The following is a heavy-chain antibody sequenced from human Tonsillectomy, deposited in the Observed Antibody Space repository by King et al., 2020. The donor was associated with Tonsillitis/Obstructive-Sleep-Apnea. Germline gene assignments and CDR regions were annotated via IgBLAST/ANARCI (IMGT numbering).Heavy chain of an antibody. V-gene: IGHV4-31*03. CDR1: GGSISSGGYY. J-gene: IGHJ4*02. CDR3: ARDRCSGGSCYPDY. Sequence: VQLQESGPGLVKPSQTLSLTCTVSGGSISSGGYYWSWIRQHPGKGLEWIGYIYYSGSTYYNPSLKSRVTISVDTYKNQFSLKLSSVTAADTAVYYCARDRCSGGSCYPDYWGQGTLVTVSS. CDR2: IYYSGST. D-gene: IGHD2-15*01.